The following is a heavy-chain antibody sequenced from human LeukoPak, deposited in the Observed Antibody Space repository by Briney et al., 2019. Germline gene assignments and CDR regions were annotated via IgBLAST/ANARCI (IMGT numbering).Heavy chain of an antibody. CDR3: ASTNCNSARCPGANWFDP. CDR2: IYYSGST. V-gene: IGHV4-30-4*08. CDR1: GGSISSGDYY. D-gene: IGHD2/OR15-2a*01. Sequence: NSSQTLSLTCTVSGGSISSGDYYWSWIRQPPGKGLEWIGYIYYSGSTFHYNPSLKSRVSISMDTSKNQFSLRLSSVTAADTAVYYCASTNCNSARCPGANWFDPWGQGTLVTVSS. J-gene: IGHJ5*02.